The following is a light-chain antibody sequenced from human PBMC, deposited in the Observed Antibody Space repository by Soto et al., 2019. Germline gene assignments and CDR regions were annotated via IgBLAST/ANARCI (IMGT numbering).Light chain of an antibody. CDR3: QQYGSSLWT. CDR1: QSVSSSY. CDR2: GAS. Sequence: EIVLTQSPGTLSLSPGERATLSCRASQSVSSSYLSWYQQKPGQAPRLRIYGASSRATGLPDRFSGSGSGTDFTVTISRLEPEDFAVYDCQQYGSSLWTFVQGTKVEI. V-gene: IGKV3-20*01. J-gene: IGKJ1*01.